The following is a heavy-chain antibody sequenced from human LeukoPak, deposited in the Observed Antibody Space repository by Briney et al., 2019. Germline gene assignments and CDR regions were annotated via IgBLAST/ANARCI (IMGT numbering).Heavy chain of an antibody. CDR1: GFTFSSYS. J-gene: IGHJ5*02. CDR3: TKEGLPSGSSWSAWFDP. D-gene: IGHD3-10*01. V-gene: IGHV3-21*01. Sequence: GGSLRLSCAASGFTFSSYSMNWVRQAPGKGLEWVSSISSSSSYIYYADSVKGRFTISRDNSKNTLYLQMNSLRADDTAVYYCTKEGLPSGSSWSAWFDPWGQGTLVTVSS. CDR2: ISSSSSYI.